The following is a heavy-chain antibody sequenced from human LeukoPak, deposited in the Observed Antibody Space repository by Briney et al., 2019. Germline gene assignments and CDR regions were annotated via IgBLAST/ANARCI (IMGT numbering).Heavy chain of an antibody. D-gene: IGHD4-17*01. J-gene: IGHJ4*02. CDR3: AKDKSGDSLDY. CDR2: IRYDGSNK. V-gene: IGHV3-30*02. Sequence: GGSLRLSCAASGFFFSNYWMSWVRQAQGKGLEWVAFIRYDGSNKYYADSVKGRFTISRDNSKNTLYLQMNSLRAEDTAVYYCAKDKSGDSLDYWGQGTLVTVSS. CDR1: GFFFSNYW.